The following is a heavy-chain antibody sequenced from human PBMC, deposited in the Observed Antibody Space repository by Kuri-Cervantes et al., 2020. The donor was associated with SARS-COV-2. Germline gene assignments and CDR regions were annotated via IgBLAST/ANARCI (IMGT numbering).Heavy chain of an antibody. Sequence: GSLRLSCAVSGVSVSHGTYSWSWIRQPPGKGLEWIGSIYHSGSTYYNPSLKSRVTISVDTSKNQFSLKLSSVTAADTAVYYCARDSRISGDYWGQGTLVTVSS. D-gene: IGHD2-15*01. CDR2: IYHSGST. V-gene: IGHV4-39*07. CDR3: ARDSRISGDY. CDR1: GVSVSHGTYS. J-gene: IGHJ4*02.